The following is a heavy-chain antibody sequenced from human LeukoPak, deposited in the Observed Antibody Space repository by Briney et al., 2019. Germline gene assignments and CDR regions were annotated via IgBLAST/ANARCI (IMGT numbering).Heavy chain of an antibody. Sequence: GGSLRLSCAASDFIFTSFWVSWVRQAPGKGLEWVANINQDGSETYYVDSVKGRFTTSRDNAKNSLYLQMNSLRAEDTAVYYCARDDYYGMDVWGQGTTVTVSS. J-gene: IGHJ6*02. V-gene: IGHV3-7*05. CDR3: ARDDYYGMDV. CDR1: DFIFTSFW. CDR2: INQDGSET.